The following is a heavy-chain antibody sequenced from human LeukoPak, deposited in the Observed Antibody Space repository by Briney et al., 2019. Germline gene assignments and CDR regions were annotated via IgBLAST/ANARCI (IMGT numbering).Heavy chain of an antibody. Sequence: KPSETLSLTCTVSGGSISSYYWSWLRQPPGKGLEWIGYIYYSGSTNYNPSLKSRVTISVDTSKNQFSLKLSSVTAADTAVYYCARSVEGYCSGGSCYSYSYYMDVWGKGTTVTVSS. CDR1: GGSISSYY. D-gene: IGHD2-15*01. V-gene: IGHV4-59*01. J-gene: IGHJ6*03. CDR2: IYYSGST. CDR3: ARSVEGYCSGGSCYSYSYYMDV.